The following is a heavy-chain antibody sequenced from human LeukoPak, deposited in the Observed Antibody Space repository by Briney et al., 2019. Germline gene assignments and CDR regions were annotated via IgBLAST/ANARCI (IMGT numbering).Heavy chain of an antibody. Sequence: SETLSLTCTVSGGSISSSSYYWGWIRQPPGKGLEWIGSIYYSGNTYYNPSLKSRVTISVDTSKNQFSLKLSSVTAADTAVYYCARVAHGGSGSYYRGWFDPWGQGTLVTVSS. V-gene: IGHV4-39*07. D-gene: IGHD3-10*01. CDR3: ARVAHGGSGSYYRGWFDP. CDR2: IYYSGNT. J-gene: IGHJ5*02. CDR1: GGSISSSSYY.